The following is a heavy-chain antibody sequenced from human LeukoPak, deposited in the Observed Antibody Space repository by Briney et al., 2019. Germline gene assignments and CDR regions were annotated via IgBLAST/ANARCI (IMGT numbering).Heavy chain of an antibody. Sequence: SETLSLTCTVSGGSISSGGYSWSWIRQPPGKGLEWIGYIYHSRSTYYNPSLKSRVTISVDRSKNQFSLKLSSVSAADTAVYYCARVSDSSGDDDYWGQGTLVTVSS. CDR1: GGSISSGGYS. J-gene: IGHJ4*02. V-gene: IGHV4-30-2*01. CDR3: ARVSDSSGDDDY. CDR2: IYHSRST. D-gene: IGHD3-22*01.